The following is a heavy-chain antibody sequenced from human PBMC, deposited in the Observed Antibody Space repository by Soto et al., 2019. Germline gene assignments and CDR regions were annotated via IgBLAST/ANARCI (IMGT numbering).Heavy chain of an antibody. V-gene: IGHV5-51*01. J-gene: IGHJ4*02. CDR3: ARLSSYGDYLDY. Sequence: GESLKISCKGSGYSFITHWIGWVRQMPGKGLEWMGIIYPGDSDNKYSPSFQGQVTISADKSITTPYLQWSSLRASDTAMYFCARLSSYGDYLDYWGQGTLVTVSS. CDR1: GYSFITHW. CDR2: IYPGDSDN. D-gene: IGHD4-17*01.